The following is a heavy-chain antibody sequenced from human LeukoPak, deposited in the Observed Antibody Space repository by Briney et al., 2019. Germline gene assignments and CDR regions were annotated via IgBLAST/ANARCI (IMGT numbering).Heavy chain of an antibody. V-gene: IGHV1-2*06. CDR3: ARVLSYYDSSGYYSEFFDY. CDR2: INPNSGDT. CDR1: GYTFTGYH. J-gene: IGHJ4*02. D-gene: IGHD3-22*01. Sequence: ASVKVSCKASGYTFTGYHMHWVRQAPGQGLEWMGRINPNSGDTNYAQKFQGRVAMTRDTSISTAFMELTRLRSDDTAVYYCARVLSYYDSSGYYSEFFDYWGQGTLVTVSS.